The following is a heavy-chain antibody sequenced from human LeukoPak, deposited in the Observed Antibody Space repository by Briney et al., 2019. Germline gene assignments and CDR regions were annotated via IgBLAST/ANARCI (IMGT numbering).Heavy chain of an antibody. CDR1: GGSFSDYY. J-gene: IGHJ4*02. D-gene: IGHD3-10*01. Sequence: SETLSLTWAVDGGSFSDYYWSWIRQPPGKGLELIGEINHSGTTNYNPSLKSRVTIAVDTSKNQFPLKLRSVTAAVTAVYYCARRILTMVRGVVSWVFDYWGQGTLVTVSS. V-gene: IGHV4-34*01. CDR2: INHSGTT. CDR3: ARRILTMVRGVVSWVFDY.